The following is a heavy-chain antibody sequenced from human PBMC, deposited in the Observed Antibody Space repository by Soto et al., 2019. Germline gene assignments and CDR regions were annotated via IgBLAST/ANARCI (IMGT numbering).Heavy chain of an antibody. D-gene: IGHD6-13*01. CDR2: INPSAGNT. Sequence: QVQLVQSGTEVQKPGASVKVSCKASGYTFISNYIHWVRRAPGQGLEWMGTINPSAGNTVYAQKFQGRVTMTRDTSTGTVYMDLSSLTSEDTAVYYCARDHSIASSGAWWLDPWGQGTLVTVSS. J-gene: IGHJ5*02. V-gene: IGHV1-46*01. CDR1: GYTFISNY. CDR3: ARDHSIASSGAWWLDP.